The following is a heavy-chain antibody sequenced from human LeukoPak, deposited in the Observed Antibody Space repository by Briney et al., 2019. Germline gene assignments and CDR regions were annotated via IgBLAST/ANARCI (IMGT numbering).Heavy chain of an antibody. CDR2: ISSSSSYI. CDR3: AKEVSDYVTYYYMDV. Sequence: GGSLRLSCAASGFTFSSYCMNWVRQAPGKGLEWVSFISSSSSYIYYADSVKGRFTISRDNAKNSLYLQMNNLTTEDTAVYYCAKEVSDYVTYYYMDVWGKGTTVTVSS. CDR1: GFTFSSYC. J-gene: IGHJ6*03. D-gene: IGHD4-17*01. V-gene: IGHV3-21*01.